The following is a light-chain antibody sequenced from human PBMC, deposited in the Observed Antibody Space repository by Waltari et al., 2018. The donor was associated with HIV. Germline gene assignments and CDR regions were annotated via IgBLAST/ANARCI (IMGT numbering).Light chain of an antibody. CDR2: GAS. CDR3: QEYNNWPWT. J-gene: IGKJ1*01. CDR1: ESVSSN. Sequence: EIVLTQSPATLSVSPGDRVTLSCRASESVSSNLAWYQQKPGQPPRLVFYGASSRATGIPDRFSGSGSGTEFTLTISSLQSEDFAVYYCQEYNNWPWTFGQGTKVEIK. V-gene: IGKV3-15*01.